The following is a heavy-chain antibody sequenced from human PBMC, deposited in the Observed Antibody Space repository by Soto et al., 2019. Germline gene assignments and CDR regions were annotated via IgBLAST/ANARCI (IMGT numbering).Heavy chain of an antibody. Sequence: LRLSCAAPGFELEDHAMHWVRQVRGKGLEWVSLTNSDGTDSYYMDSVKGRFTISRDNAKRTLYLQMDRLRHEDTGLYFCAKSLYYYDSSPLDHWGQGTLVTVSS. CDR2: TNSDGTDS. V-gene: IGHV3-43D*04. J-gene: IGHJ4*02. CDR1: GFELEDHA. D-gene: IGHD3-22*01. CDR3: AKSLYYYDSSPLDH.